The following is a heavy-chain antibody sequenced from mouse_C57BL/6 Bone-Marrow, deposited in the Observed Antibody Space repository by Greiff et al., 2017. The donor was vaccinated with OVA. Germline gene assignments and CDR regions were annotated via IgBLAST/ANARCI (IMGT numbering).Heavy chain of an antibody. D-gene: IGHD1-1*01. CDR3: ARWYYYGSSYDD. V-gene: IGHV1-69*01. J-gene: IGHJ2*01. CDR1: GYTFTSYW. CDR2: IDPSDSYT. Sequence: QVQLQQPGAELVMPGASVKLSCKASGYTFTSYWMHWVKQRPGQGLEWIGEIDPSDSYTNYNQKFTGKSTLTVDKSSSTAYMQLSSLTSEDSAVYYCARWYYYGSSYDDWGQGTTLTVSS.